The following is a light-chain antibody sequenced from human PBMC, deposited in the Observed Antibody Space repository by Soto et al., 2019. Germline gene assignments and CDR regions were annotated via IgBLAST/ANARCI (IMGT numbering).Light chain of an antibody. J-gene: IGKJ4*01. V-gene: IGKV1-39*01. Sequence: DIQMTQSPSSLSASVGDRVTITCRASQSISSYLNWYQQKPGKAPKLLIYAASSLQSGVPSRFSGSGSGTDFTLTISSLQPEDVATYSCQQSYSTSGVTFGGGTKVEIK. CDR2: AAS. CDR3: QQSYSTSGVT. CDR1: QSISSY.